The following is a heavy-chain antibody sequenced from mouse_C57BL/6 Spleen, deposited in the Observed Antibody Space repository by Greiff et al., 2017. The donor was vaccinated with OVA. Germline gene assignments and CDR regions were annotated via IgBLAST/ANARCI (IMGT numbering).Heavy chain of an antibody. Sequence: EVKLMESGGGLVKPGGSLKLSCAASGFTFSDYGMHWVRQAPEKGLEWVAYISSGSSTIYYADTVKGRFTISRDNAKNTLFLQMTSLRSEDTAMYYCARGQLRLFDYWGQGTTLTVSS. D-gene: IGHD3-2*02. V-gene: IGHV5-17*01. J-gene: IGHJ2*01. CDR1: GFTFSDYG. CDR3: ARGQLRLFDY. CDR2: ISSGSSTI.